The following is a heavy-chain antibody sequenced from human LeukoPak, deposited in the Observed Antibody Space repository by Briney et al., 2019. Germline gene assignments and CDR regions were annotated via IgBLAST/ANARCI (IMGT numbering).Heavy chain of an antibody. CDR2: ISYDGSNN. Sequence: GGSLRLSCAASGFTFTSYAMHWVRQAPGKGLEWVAVISYDGSNNYYAEPVKGRFTVSRDNSENTLYLQMNSLRPEDTAVYYCARASGCSSTSCLHHFDYWGQGTLVTVSS. V-gene: IGHV3-30-3*01. CDR3: ARASGCSSTSCLHHFDY. CDR1: GFTFTSYA. D-gene: IGHD2-2*01. J-gene: IGHJ4*02.